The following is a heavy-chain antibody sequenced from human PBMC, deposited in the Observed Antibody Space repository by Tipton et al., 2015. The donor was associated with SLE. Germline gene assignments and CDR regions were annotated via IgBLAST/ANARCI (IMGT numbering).Heavy chain of an antibody. CDR1: DGSFSGHY. V-gene: IGHV4-34*01. Sequence: TLSLTCAVYDGSFSGHYWTWIRQPPERGLEWIGEINESGSTNYNPSLKSRVTISVDTSKNQFSLKLRSVTAADTAVYYCAGAWQGYCSGGTCYVLDYWGQGTLVTVSS. D-gene: IGHD2-15*01. J-gene: IGHJ4*02. CDR3: AGAWQGYCSGGTCYVLDY. CDR2: INESGST.